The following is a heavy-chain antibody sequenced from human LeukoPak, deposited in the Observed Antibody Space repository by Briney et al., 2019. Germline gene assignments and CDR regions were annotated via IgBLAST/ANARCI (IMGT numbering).Heavy chain of an antibody. D-gene: IGHD5-12*01. Sequence: GGSLRLSCAASGFTFRSYSMNWVRHAPGKGLEWGSSISSSRSYIYYADSEKDRFTISRDNDKNSLYQQMNSLRAEDTAVYYCARDGIIVATISGVYYYYYMDVWGKGTTVTVSS. CDR1: GFTFRSYS. CDR3: ARDGIIVATISGVYYYYYMDV. CDR2: ISSSRSYI. V-gene: IGHV3-21*01. J-gene: IGHJ6*03.